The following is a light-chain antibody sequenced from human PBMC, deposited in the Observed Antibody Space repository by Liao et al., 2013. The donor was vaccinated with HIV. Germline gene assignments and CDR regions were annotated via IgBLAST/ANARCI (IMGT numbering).Light chain of an antibody. Sequence: SYELTQPPSVSVSPGQTARITCSGNKLGEKYTSWYQQKPGQSPVVVMYQDKKRPSGIPERFSGSNSGNTATLTISRVEAGDEADYYCQVWDSSSDHYVFGTGTKVTVL. CDR1: KLGEKY. V-gene: IGLV3-1*01. CDR3: QVWDSSSDHYV. CDR2: QDK. J-gene: IGLJ1*01.